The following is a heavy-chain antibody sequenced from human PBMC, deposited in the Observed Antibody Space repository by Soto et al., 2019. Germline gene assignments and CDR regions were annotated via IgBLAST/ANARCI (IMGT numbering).Heavy chain of an antibody. J-gene: IGHJ6*02. D-gene: IGHD2-2*01. V-gene: IGHV4-4*07. CDR1: GGSISGYY. Sequence: SETLSLTCTVSGGSISGYYWSWIRQPAGKGLEWIGRIYTSGSTNYNPSLKSRVTLSVDTSKNQFSLKLTSVTAADTAVYYCARDSAYCSSTSCIGYYYDGMDVWCQGTTVS. CDR2: IYTSGST. CDR3: ARDSAYCSSTSCIGYYYDGMDV.